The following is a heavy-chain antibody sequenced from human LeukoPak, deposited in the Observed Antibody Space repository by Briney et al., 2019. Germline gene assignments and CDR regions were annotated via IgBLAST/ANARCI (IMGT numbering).Heavy chain of an antibody. CDR1: GFTFSSYG. J-gene: IGHJ6*02. CDR2: ISYDGSNK. Sequence: SGGSLRLSCAASGFTFSSYGMHWVRQAPGKGLEWVAVISYDGSNKYYADSVRGRFTISRDNSKNTLYLQMNSLRAEDTAVYYCAKDGDYGMDVWGQGTTVTVSS. D-gene: IGHD2-15*01. V-gene: IGHV3-30*18. CDR3: AKDGDYGMDV.